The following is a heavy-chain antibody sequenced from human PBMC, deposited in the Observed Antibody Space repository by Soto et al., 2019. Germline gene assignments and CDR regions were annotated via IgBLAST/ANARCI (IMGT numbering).Heavy chain of an antibody. D-gene: IGHD2-2*01. Sequence: GGSLTLSCTASGFTFGDYYMSWICQAPGTGLGRVSYISSSSSYTNYADSVKGRYTISRDNAKNSLYLQMTSLRAEDTAVYYCARAPTRSDYVVVPAAISLFDPWGQGTLVTVSS. V-gene: IGHV3-11*06. CDR3: ARAPTRSDYVVVPAAISLFDP. CDR1: GFTFGDYY. J-gene: IGHJ5*02. CDR2: ISSSSSYT.